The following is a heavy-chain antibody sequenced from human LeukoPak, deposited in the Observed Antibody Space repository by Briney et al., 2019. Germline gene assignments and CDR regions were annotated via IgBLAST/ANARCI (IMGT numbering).Heavy chain of an antibody. D-gene: IGHD4-17*01. CDR2: IKRDGSEK. J-gene: IGHJ4*02. CDR1: GFTFSSYW. Sequence: PGGSLRLSCAASGFTFSSYWMHWVRQAPGKGLEWMANIKRDGSEKYYVDSVKGRFTISRDNAKNSLYLQMNSLRAEEAAVYYCARGYGDSIHFDYWGQGTLVTVSS. CDR3: ARGYGDSIHFDY. V-gene: IGHV3-7*04.